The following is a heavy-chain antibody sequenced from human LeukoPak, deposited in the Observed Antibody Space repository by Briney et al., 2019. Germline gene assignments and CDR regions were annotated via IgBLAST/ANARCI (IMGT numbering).Heavy chain of an antibody. D-gene: IGHD3-22*01. J-gene: IGHJ3*02. CDR1: GFPSSPSD. V-gene: IGHV3-13*04. Sequence: GGTLRPSCAASGFPSSPSDMPWVRQVVGKVLEWWSGIGTAGDTHYLGSVKGRFTISRENGKSSLYLHMNSLRAGDTAVYYCARAIVVRSGAFDIWGQGTMVTVSS. CDR3: ARAIVVRSGAFDI. CDR2: IGTAGDT.